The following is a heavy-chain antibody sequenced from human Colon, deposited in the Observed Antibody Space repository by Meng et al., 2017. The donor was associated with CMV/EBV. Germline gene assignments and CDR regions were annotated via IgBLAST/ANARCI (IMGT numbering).Heavy chain of an antibody. CDR1: GYSFTTYA. CDR2: ISTSSGST. Sequence: ASVKVSCKASGYSFTTYALSWVRQAPGQGLEWMGWISTSSGSTIYAQKFQGRVTMTTDTSTSTAFMEMRSLTFDDTAIYYCARGAQTLDDWGQGSLVTVSS. CDR3: ARGAQTLDD. J-gene: IGHJ4*02. V-gene: IGHV1-18*01. D-gene: IGHD4/OR15-4a*01.